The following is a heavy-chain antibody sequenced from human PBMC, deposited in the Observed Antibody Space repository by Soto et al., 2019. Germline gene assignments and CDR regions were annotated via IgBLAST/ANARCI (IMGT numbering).Heavy chain of an antibody. V-gene: IGHV3-23*01. CDR3: AKDGTNYGDYGFDN. D-gene: IGHD4-17*01. J-gene: IGHJ4*02. Sequence: EVQLLESGGGLIQPGGSLRLSCAASGFTFSSYAMSWVRQAPGKGLEWVSAISGSGGRTYYADSVKGRFTISRDNSRNAVYLQMNSLRAEATAVYYCAKDGTNYGDYGFDNWGQGTLVIVSS. CDR2: ISGSGGRT. CDR1: GFTFSSYA.